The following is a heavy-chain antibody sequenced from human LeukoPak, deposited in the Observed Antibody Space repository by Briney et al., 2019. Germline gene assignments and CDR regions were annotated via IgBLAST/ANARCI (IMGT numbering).Heavy chain of an antibody. V-gene: IGHV4-39*01. CDR2: IYYSGST. J-gene: IGHJ4*02. D-gene: IGHD3-9*01. CDR3: ALRYFDRDY. CDR1: GGSISSSNYY. Sequence: PSETLSLTCAVSGGSISSSNYYWVWIRQPPGKGLEWVGSIYYSGSTYYNPSLKSRVTISVGTSKNQFSLKLSSVTAADTAVYYCALRYFDRDYWGQGTLVTVSS.